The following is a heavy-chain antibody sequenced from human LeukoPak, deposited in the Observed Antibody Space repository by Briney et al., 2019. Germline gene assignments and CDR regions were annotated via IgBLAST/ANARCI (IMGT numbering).Heavy chain of an antibody. Sequence: GGSLRLSCAASGFTFSSYGLHWVRQAPGKGLEWVAFIRYDGSNKYYADSVKGRFTISRDNSKNTLYLQMNSLRAEDTAVYYCAKEGSIAEAGTPDAVDIWGQGTMVTVSS. J-gene: IGHJ3*02. D-gene: IGHD6-13*01. CDR1: GFTFSSYG. V-gene: IGHV3-30*02. CDR3: AKEGSIAEAGTPDAVDI. CDR2: IRYDGSNK.